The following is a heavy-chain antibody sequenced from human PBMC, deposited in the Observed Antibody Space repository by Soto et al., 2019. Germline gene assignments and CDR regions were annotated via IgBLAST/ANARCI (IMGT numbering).Heavy chain of an antibody. D-gene: IGHD5-18*01. Sequence: ASVKVSCKASGYTFTSYGISWVRQAPGQGLEWMGWISAYNGNTNYAQKLQGRVTMTTDTSTSTAYMELKSLRSDDTAVYYCARGRRRGYSYGFYFDYWGQGTLVTVSS. CDR1: GYTFTSYG. V-gene: IGHV1-18*04. CDR2: ISAYNGNT. J-gene: IGHJ4*02. CDR3: ARGRRRGYSYGFYFDY.